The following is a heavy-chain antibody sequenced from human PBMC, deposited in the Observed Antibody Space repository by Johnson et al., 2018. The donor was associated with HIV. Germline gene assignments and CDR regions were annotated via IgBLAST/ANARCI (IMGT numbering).Heavy chain of an antibody. V-gene: IGHV3-7*01. D-gene: IGHD1-26*01. J-gene: IGHJ3*02. Sequence: VQLVESGGGLVQPGGSLRVSCAASGFKYAASGLAFSNYMSWVRQAPGKGLEWVANIKQDGSEKYYVDSVKGRFTISRDNAKNSLYLQMNSLRVEDTAVYYCARSWELGETAFDIWGQGTMVTVSS. CDR3: ARSWELGETAFDI. CDR2: IKQDGSEK. CDR1: GFKYAASGLAFSNY.